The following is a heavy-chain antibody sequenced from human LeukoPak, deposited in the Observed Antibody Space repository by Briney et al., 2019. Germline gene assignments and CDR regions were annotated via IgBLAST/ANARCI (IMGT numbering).Heavy chain of an antibody. CDR2: INPNSGGT. CDR1: GYTFTGYY. J-gene: IGHJ4*02. CDR3: ARVHAPFGRAVAGQSFDY. D-gene: IGHD6-19*01. Sequence: ASVKVSCKASGYTFTGYYMHWVRQAPGQGLEWMGWINPNSGGTNYAQKFQGRVTMTRDTSISTAYMELSRLRSDDTAVYYCARVHAPFGRAVAGQSFDYWGQGTLVTVSS. V-gene: IGHV1-2*02.